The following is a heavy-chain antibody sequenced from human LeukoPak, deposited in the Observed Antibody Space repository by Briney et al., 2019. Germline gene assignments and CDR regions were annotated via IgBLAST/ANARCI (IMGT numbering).Heavy chain of an antibody. V-gene: IGHV3-48*03. CDR1: GFTFSSYE. CDR3: ARDPDITGTNYFDY. D-gene: IGHD1-20*01. Sequence: TGGSPRLSCAASGFTFSSYEMNWVRQAPGKGLEWVSYISSSGSTIYYADSVKGRFTISRDNAKNSLYLQMNSLRAEDTAVYYCARDPDITGTNYFDYWGQGTLVTVSS. CDR2: ISSSGSTI. J-gene: IGHJ4*02.